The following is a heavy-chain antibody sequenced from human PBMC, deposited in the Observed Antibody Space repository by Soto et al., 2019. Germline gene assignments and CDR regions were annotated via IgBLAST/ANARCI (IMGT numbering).Heavy chain of an antibody. D-gene: IGHD2-15*01. V-gene: IGHV3-33*08. CDR3: ARADCTGAYCYSWPFNYGVYV. J-gene: IGHJ6*02. CDR1: GFTFNTYG. Sequence: GGSLRLSCTTSGFTFNTYGMHWVRQAPGKGLEWVAIIWYDGSNKYYADSVKGRFTISRDNSKNTLYLQMNSLRAEDTALYYCARADCTGAYCYSWPFNYGVYVWGQGNTVTVS. CDR2: IWYDGSNK.